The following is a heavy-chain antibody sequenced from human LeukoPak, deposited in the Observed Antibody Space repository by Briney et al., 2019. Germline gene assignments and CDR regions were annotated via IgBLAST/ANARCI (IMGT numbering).Heavy chain of an antibody. CDR1: GFTFSSHW. V-gene: IGHV3-74*01. D-gene: IGHD3-3*01. Sequence: GGSLRLSCAASGFTFSSHWMHWVRQAPGKGLVWVSRINTDGSTTDYAGSVKGRFTISRDDAKNTLYLQMNSLRVEDTAVYFCVRSGPTPFGYWGQGTLVSVSS. CDR2: INTDGSTT. CDR3: VRSGPTPFGY. J-gene: IGHJ4*02.